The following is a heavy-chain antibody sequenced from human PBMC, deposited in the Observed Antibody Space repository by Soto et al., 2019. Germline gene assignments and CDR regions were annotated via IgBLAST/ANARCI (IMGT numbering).Heavy chain of an antibody. CDR2: ISGSGGST. J-gene: IGHJ4*02. V-gene: IGHV3-23*01. Sequence: LRLSCAASGFTFSSYAMSWVRQAPGKGLEWVSAISGSGGSTYYADSVKGRFTISRDNSKNTLYLQMNSLRAEDTAVYYWAKVGLPTVFYIDDRGQGTLVTGSS. D-gene: IGHD4-17*01. CDR3: AKVGLPTVFYIDD. CDR1: GFTFSSYA.